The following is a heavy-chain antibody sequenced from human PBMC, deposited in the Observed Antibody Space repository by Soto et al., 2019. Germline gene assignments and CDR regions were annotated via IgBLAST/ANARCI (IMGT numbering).Heavy chain of an antibody. V-gene: IGHV1-69*01. D-gene: IGHD3-3*01. Sequence: QVQLVQSGAEVKKPGSSVKVSCKASGGTFSSYAISWVRQAPGQGLEWMGGIIPIFGTANYAQKFQGRVTITADESTSTAYMELSSLRSEDTAVYSCAGGTYYDFWSGYYTDYWGQGTLVTVSS. CDR1: GGTFSSYA. J-gene: IGHJ4*02. CDR2: IIPIFGTA. CDR3: AGGTYYDFWSGYYTDY.